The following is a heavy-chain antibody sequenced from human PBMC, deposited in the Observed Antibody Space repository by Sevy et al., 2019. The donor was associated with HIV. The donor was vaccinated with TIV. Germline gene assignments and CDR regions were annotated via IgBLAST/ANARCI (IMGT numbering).Heavy chain of an antibody. CDR3: ARDGYYSDSSGYYHYYFDY. CDR1: GGSISSYY. V-gene: IGHV4-59*01. Sequence: SETLSLTCTVSGGSISSYYWSWIRQPPGKGLEWIGYIYYSGSTKYNPSLKSGVSISVDTTKNQFSLKLNSVTAADTAVYYCARDGYYSDSSGYYHYYFDYWGQGTLVTVSS. J-gene: IGHJ4*02. CDR2: IYYSGST. D-gene: IGHD3-22*01.